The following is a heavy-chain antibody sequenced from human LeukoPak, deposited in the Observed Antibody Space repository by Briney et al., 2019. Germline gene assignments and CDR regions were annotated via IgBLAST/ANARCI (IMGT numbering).Heavy chain of an antibody. Sequence: PGGSLRLSCAASGFTFDDYAMHWVRQAPGKGLEWVSGISWNSGSIGYADSVKGRFTTSRDNAKNSLYLQMNSLRAEDTALYYCAKDGVAADYGMDVWGQGTTVTVSS. J-gene: IGHJ6*02. D-gene: IGHD6-13*01. V-gene: IGHV3-9*01. CDR1: GFTFDDYA. CDR3: AKDGVAADYGMDV. CDR2: ISWNSGSI.